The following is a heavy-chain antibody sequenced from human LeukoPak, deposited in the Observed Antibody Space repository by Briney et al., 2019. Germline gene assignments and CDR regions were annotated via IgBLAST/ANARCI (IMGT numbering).Heavy chain of an antibody. CDR1: GFTFSSNA. CDR2: ISWNSGSI. CDR3: AKDSVAVAGDFDY. D-gene: IGHD6-19*01. J-gene: IGHJ4*02. V-gene: IGHV3-9*01. Sequence: GGSLRLSCAASGFTFSSNAMNWVRQAPGKGLEWVSSISWNSGSIVYADSVKGRFAISRDNAKNSLYLQMHSLRPEDTALYYCAKDSVAVAGDFDYWGQGTLVTVSS.